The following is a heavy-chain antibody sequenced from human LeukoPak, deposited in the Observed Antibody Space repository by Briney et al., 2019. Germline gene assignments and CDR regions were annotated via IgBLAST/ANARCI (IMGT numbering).Heavy chain of an antibody. V-gene: IGHV3-11*06. CDR1: GFTFSAYY. J-gene: IGHJ4*02. D-gene: IGHD3-9*01. Sequence: GGSPRLSCAASGFTFSAYYMSWIRQAPGKGLEWVSYISTSGGYTNYAISVKGRFTISRDNAKNSLYLQMNSLRAEDTAVYYCARDRDILTGLFDNWGQGTLVTVSS. CDR3: ARDRDILTGLFDN. CDR2: ISTSGGYT.